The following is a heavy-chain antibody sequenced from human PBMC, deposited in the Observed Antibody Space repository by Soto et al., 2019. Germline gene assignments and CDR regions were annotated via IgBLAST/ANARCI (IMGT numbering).Heavy chain of an antibody. Sequence: HGESLKISCRGSGYDFNTNWFGWVRQLPGRGLEWVGIMYPGDSDTRYNPSLQGHVTLSVDVTVGTAFLQWRSLETSDTGMYFCARLPRDCNKTSCYYADHWGQGTQVTVSS. CDR1: GYDFNTNW. V-gene: IGHV5-51*01. J-gene: IGHJ4*02. D-gene: IGHD3-3*01. CDR3: ARLPRDCNKTSCYYADH. CDR2: MYPGDSDT.